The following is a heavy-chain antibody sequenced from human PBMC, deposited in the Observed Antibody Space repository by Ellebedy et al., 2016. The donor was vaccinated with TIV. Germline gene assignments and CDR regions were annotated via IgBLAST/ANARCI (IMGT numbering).Heavy chain of an antibody. Sequence: SETLSLXXTVSGGYIGSFYWSWIRQPPGKGLEWIGYIYDSGATKYNPSLKSRVSMSVDTSKKQCSLHLSSVTAADTAVYFCARGSSTYSSFDTWGQGILVTVSS. CDR2: IYDSGAT. D-gene: IGHD5-18*01. CDR3: ARGSSTYSSFDT. V-gene: IGHV4-59*13. J-gene: IGHJ5*02. CDR1: GGYIGSFY.